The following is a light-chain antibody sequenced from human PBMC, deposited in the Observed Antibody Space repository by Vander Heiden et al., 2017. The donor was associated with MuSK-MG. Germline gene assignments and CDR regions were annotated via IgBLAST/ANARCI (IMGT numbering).Light chain of an antibody. CDR2: DVS. CDR3: CSDAAHSSTYV. J-gene: IGLJ1*01. V-gene: IGLV2-23*02. CDR1: SSDLQTYNL. Sequence: QSALTQPASVSGSPGQSITISCPGPSSDLQTYNLVSWYQQHPGKAPNLMIYDVSRRHSVVSNRFFASKSGNTASLTISWLQVEDEADYYCCSDAAHSSTYVFGPGTKVTVL.